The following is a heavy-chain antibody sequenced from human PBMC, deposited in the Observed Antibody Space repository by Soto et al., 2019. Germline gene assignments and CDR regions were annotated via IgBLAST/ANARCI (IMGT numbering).Heavy chain of an antibody. J-gene: IGHJ5*02. CDR1: GFIFSTYT. V-gene: IGHV3-48*02. Sequence: EGQLVESGGGLVLPGGSLRLSCAASGFIFSTYTLNWVRQAPGKGLECVSYISAGSDAIHYADSVKGRFTVSRDNAKNSLFLQMNRLRDADTAVSYCARIYTTSRVGAWFGPWCQGTLVTVSS. CDR3: ARIYTTSRVGAWFGP. CDR2: ISAGSDAI. D-gene: IGHD3-16*01.